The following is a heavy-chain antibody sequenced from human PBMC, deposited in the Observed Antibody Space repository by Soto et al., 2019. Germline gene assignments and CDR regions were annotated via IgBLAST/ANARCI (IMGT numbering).Heavy chain of an antibody. Sequence: VQLVESGGGLVQPGRSLRLSCAASGFTFDDYAMHWVRQAPGKGLEWVSGISWNSGSIGYADSVKGRFTISRDNAKNSLYLQMNSLRAEDTALYYCAKDSRGYSYGSFDYWGQGTLVTVSS. CDR2: ISWNSGSI. V-gene: IGHV3-9*01. J-gene: IGHJ4*02. CDR1: GFTFDDYA. D-gene: IGHD5-18*01. CDR3: AKDSRGYSYGSFDY.